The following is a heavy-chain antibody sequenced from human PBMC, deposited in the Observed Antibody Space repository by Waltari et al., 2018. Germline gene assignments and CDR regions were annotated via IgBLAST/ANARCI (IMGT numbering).Heavy chain of an antibody. CDR3: ARGWLDP. J-gene: IGHJ5*02. Sequence: EVQLVESGGGLVQPGGSLSLSCAASGFTFSSYWMHWVRQVPGKGLVWASRINTDGSSTAYADSGKGRFTISRDNAKNTLYLQMSSLRAEDTAVYYCARGWLDPWGQGTLVTVSS. V-gene: IGHV3-74*01. CDR2: INTDGSST. CDR1: GFTFSSYW.